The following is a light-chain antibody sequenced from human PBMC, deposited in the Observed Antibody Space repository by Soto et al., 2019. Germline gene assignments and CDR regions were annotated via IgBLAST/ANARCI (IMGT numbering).Light chain of an antibody. Sequence: DIQLTQSPSFRSASVGDRVTITCRASQGIAGSLAWYQQKPGKPPKLLIYAESTLQRGVPSRFSGSGSGTRGTLTISSLQPEDFATYYCQQVKSYPRTFGGGTRVEIK. V-gene: IGKV1-9*01. J-gene: IGKJ4*01. CDR1: QGIAGS. CDR3: QQVKSYPRT. CDR2: AES.